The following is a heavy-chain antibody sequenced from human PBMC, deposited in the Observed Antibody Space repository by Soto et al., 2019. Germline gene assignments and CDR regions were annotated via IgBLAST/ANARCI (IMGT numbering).Heavy chain of an antibody. CDR1: GGTCSDYA. CDR3: AIAPTTWSGGSCYKGSQYYYYHMDV. CDR2: NIPIFGTT. J-gene: IGHJ6*02. Sequence: QVQLVQSGAEVKKPGSSVKVSCKASGGTCSDYAISWVRHAPGQGLEWMGGNIPIFGTTNYAQKFQGRVTITADESTSTAYMELSSLRSEDTAVYYCAIAPTTWSGGSCYKGSQYYYYHMDVWGQGTTVTVSS. V-gene: IGHV1-69*01. D-gene: IGHD2-15*01.